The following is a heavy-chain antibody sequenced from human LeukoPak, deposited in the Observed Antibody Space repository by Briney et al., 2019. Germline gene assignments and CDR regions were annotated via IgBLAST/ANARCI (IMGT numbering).Heavy chain of an antibody. CDR2: IYYSGST. CDR3: ARVALELLPNWFDP. CDR1: GGSISSGDYY. V-gene: IGHV4-30-4*01. Sequence: PSQTLSLTCTVSGGSISSGDYYWSWIRQPPGKGLEWIGYIYYSGSTYYNPSLKSRVTISVDTSKIQFSLKLSSVTAADTAVYYCARVALELLPNWFDPWGQGTLVTVSS. J-gene: IGHJ5*02. D-gene: IGHD1-26*01.